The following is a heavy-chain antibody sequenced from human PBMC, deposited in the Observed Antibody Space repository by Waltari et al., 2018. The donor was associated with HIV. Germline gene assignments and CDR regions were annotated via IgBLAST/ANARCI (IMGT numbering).Heavy chain of an antibody. CDR1: GGSFRGYY. V-gene: IGHV4-34*01. Sequence: QVQLQQWGAGLLKPSETLSLTCAVYGGSFRGYYWSWIRQPPGKGLEWIGEINHSGSTNYNPSLKSRVTISVDTSKNQFSLKLSSVTAADTAVYYCARGPYCSSTSCYKRGYFDYWGQGTLVTVSS. D-gene: IGHD2-2*02. CDR3: ARGPYCSSTSCYKRGYFDY. CDR2: INHSGST. J-gene: IGHJ4*02.